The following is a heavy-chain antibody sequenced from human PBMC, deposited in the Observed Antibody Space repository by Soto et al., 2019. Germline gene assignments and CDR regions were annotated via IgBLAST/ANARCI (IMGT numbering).Heavy chain of an antibody. CDR2: IVVGSGNT. J-gene: IGHJ6*02. CDR1: GFTFTSSA. V-gene: IGHV1-58*01. CDR3: AKVRYSSPMGYYYGMDV. Sequence: ASVKVSCKASGFTFTSSAVQWVRQARGQRLEWIGWIVVGSGNTNYAQKFQERVTITRDMSTSTAYMELSSLRSEDTAVYYCAKVRYSSPMGYYYGMDVWGQGTTVTVSS. D-gene: IGHD6-19*01.